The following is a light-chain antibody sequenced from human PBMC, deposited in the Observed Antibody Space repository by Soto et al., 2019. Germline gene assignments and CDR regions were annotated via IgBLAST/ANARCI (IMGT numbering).Light chain of an antibody. V-gene: IGLV1-44*01. CDR2: SSN. Sequence: QSVLTQPPSASGTPGQSVTISCSGNSSNIGNNPVNWYQQLPGTAPKLLIYSSNQRPSGVPDRISGSKSGASASLAITGLQSDDEADYYCGTWDDSLKSYMFGGGTKLTVL. CDR1: SSNIGNNP. CDR3: GTWDDSLKSYM. J-gene: IGLJ3*02.